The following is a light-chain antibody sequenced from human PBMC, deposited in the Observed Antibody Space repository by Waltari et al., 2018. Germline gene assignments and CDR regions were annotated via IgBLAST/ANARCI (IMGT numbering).Light chain of an antibody. CDR1: SSNIGKNS. V-gene: IGLV1-44*01. J-gene: IGLJ3*02. CDR2: SDH. Sequence: QSVLTQPPSASGTPGQSVTMSCSGSSSNIGKNSVNWYQQVPGTAPKLLIDSDHQRPPGVPARFFGSKSDTSASLAISGLQSDDEADYYCATWDDSLKGWVFGGGTKLTVL. CDR3: ATWDDSLKGWV.